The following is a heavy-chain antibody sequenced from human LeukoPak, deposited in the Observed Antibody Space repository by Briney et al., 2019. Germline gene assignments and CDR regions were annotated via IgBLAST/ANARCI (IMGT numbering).Heavy chain of an antibody. CDR3: ARAMRWTSGPVELGWFDR. CDR2: IYFRGTT. Sequence: SETLSLICSVSGDSFSDYYWTWIRRPPGGRLEWIGHIYFRGTTKYNPSLKNRVTISVDTSKNQVSLTLTSVTTADTAVYYCARAMRWTSGPVELGWFDRCGQGTLVTVSS. J-gene: IGHJ5*02. D-gene: IGHD1-1*01. CDR1: GDSFSDYY. V-gene: IGHV4-59*01.